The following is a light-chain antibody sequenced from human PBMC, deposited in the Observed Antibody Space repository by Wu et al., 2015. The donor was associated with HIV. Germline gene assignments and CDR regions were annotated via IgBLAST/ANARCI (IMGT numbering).Light chain of an antibody. CDR2: GAS. V-gene: IGKV3-15*01. CDR1: QSVSSN. Sequence: EIVMTQSPATLSVSPGERATLSCRASQSVSSNLAWYQQKPGQAPRLLIYGASTRATGIPARFSGSGSGTEFTLTISSMQSEDFAVYYCQQYNNGPRTFGQGTKGGSQ. J-gene: IGKJ1*01. CDR3: QQYNNGPRT.